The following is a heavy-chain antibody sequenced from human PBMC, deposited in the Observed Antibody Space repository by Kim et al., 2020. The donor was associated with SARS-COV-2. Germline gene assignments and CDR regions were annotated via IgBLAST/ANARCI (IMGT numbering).Heavy chain of an antibody. CDR2: ISYDGSNK. D-gene: IGHD3-9*01. J-gene: IGHJ4*02. Sequence: GGSLRLSCVASGFTFSSYAMHWVRQAPGKGLEWVAVISYDGSNKYYADSVKGRFTISRDNSKNTLYLQMNSLRAEDTAVYYCARELSGVLRYFDRHFDYWGQGTLVTVSS. V-gene: IGHV3-30*04. CDR1: GFTFSSYA. CDR3: ARELSGVLRYFDRHFDY.